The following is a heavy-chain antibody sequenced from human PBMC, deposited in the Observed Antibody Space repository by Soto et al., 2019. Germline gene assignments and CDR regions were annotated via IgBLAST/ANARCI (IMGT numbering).Heavy chain of an antibody. D-gene: IGHD3-10*01. Sequence: SETLSLTCTVSGGSVSSGSYYWSWIRQPPGKGLEWIGYIYYSGSTNYNPSLKSRVTISADTSKNQFSLKLSSVTAADTAVYYCARDYYGSGSFSYWGQGTLVTVSS. CDR2: IYYSGST. J-gene: IGHJ4*02. V-gene: IGHV4-61*01. CDR3: ARDYYGSGSFSY. CDR1: GGSVSSGSYY.